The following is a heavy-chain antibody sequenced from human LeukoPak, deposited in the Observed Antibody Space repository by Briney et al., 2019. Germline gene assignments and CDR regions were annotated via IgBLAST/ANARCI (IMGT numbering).Heavy chain of an antibody. CDR1: GGSFSGYY. CDR2: INHSGST. V-gene: IGHV4-34*09. CDR3: TRDPLAGATTGYFNY. D-gene: IGHD1-26*01. J-gene: IGHJ4*02. Sequence: SETLSLTCAVYGGSFSGYYWSWIRQPPGKGLEWIGEINHSGSTYYNPSLKSRVTISVDTSKNQFSLKLSSVTAADTAVYYCTRDPLAGATTGYFNYWGQGTLVTVSS.